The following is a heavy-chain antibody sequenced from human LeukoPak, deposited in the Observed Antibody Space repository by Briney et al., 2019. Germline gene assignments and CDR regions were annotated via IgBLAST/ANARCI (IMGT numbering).Heavy chain of an antibody. CDR3: ARDLRRGEWELLSY. CDR2: IWYDGSNK. V-gene: IGHV3-33*08. D-gene: IGHD1-26*01. Sequence: GGSLRLSCAVSEFSIRSSWMSWVRQAPGKGLEWVAVIWYDGSNKYYADSVKGRFTISRDNSKNTLYLQMNSLRAEDTAVYYCARDLRRGEWELLSYWGQGTLVTVSS. CDR1: EFSIRSSW. J-gene: IGHJ4*02.